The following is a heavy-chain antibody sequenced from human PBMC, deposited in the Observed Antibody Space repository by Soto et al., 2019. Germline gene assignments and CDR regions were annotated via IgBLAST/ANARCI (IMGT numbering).Heavy chain of an antibody. CDR2: FDPEDGET. J-gene: IGHJ4*02. CDR3: ATGAPPRKYDFWSGYYTGVGGVNFDY. Sequence: ASVKVSCKVSGYTLTELSMHWVRQAPGKGLERMGGFDPEDGETIYAQKFQGRVTMTEDTSTDTAYMELSSLRSEDTAVYYCATGAPPRKYDFWSGYYTGVGGVNFDYWGQGTLVTVSS. D-gene: IGHD3-3*01. CDR1: GYTLTELS. V-gene: IGHV1-24*01.